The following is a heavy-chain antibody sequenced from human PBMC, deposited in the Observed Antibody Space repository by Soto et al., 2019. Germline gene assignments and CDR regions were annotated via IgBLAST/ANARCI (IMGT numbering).Heavy chain of an antibody. D-gene: IGHD6-13*01. Sequence: QAQVVQSGAEVRKPGSSVKLSCKASEGTFNSYAIAGVRQAPGQGLEWMGGIIPYYNTLNYAQKFHDRVTITADDSTNTVYLELSSLRSDDTAVYFRARGASRWYPYFFDSWAQGTLVTVSS. J-gene: IGHJ4*02. CDR3: ARGASRWYPYFFDS. CDR1: EGTFNSYA. V-gene: IGHV1-69*01. CDR2: IIPYYNTL.